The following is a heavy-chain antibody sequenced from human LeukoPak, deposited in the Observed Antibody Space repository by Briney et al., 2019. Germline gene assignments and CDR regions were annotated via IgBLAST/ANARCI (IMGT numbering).Heavy chain of an antibody. CDR1: GGTFSSYA. V-gene: IGHV1-69*04. Sequence: ASVKVSCKASGGTFSSYAISWVRQAPGQGLEWMGRIIPILGIANYAQKFQGRVTITADKSTSTAYMELSSLRSEDTAVYYCASEWGTTVTTGVYNWFDPWGQGTLVTVSS. J-gene: IGHJ5*02. CDR3: ASEWGTTVTTGVYNWFDP. CDR2: IIPILGIA. D-gene: IGHD4-17*01.